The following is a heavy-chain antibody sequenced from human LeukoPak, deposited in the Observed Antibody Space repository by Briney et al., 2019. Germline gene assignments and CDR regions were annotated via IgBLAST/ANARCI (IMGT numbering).Heavy chain of an antibody. V-gene: IGHV3-15*01. CDR3: TTGAPPGYCSSTSCYRGDAFDI. J-gene: IGHJ3*02. Sequence: GGSLRLSSAASGFTFSNAWMSWVRQAPGKGLEWGGRIKSKTDGGTTDYAAPVKGRFTISRDDSKNTLYLQMNSLKTEDTAVYYCTTGAPPGYCSSTSCYRGDAFDIWGQVTMVTVSS. D-gene: IGHD2-2*01. CDR1: GFTFSNAW. CDR2: IKSKTDGGTT.